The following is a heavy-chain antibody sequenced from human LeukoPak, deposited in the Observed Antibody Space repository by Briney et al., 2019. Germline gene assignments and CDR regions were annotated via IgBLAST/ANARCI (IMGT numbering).Heavy chain of an antibody. V-gene: IGHV4-61*02. J-gene: IGHJ4*02. CDR1: GGSISSGSYY. Sequence: SQTLSLTCTVSGGSISSGSYYWSWIRQPAGKGLEWIGRIYTSGSTNYNPSLKSRVTISVDTSKNQFSLKLSSVTAADTAVYYCARRGSGWYYFDYWGQGTLVTVSS. D-gene: IGHD6-19*01. CDR3: ARRGSGWYYFDY. CDR2: IYTSGST.